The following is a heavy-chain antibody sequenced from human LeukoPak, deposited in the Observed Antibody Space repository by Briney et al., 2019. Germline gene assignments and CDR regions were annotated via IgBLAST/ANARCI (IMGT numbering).Heavy chain of an antibody. J-gene: IGHJ6*02. CDR2: IKGDETGK. D-gene: IGHD3-10*01. Sequence: GGSLRLSCAASGFTFSNSWMKWVRQAPGKGLEWVAFIKGDETGKHYVDSLKGRFTISRDNAENSLSLQMNSLTVEDTAVYFCARGRFFYGWGIDVWGQGTTVIVSS. V-gene: IGHV3-7*01. CDR1: GFTFSNSW. CDR3: ARGRFFYGWGIDV.